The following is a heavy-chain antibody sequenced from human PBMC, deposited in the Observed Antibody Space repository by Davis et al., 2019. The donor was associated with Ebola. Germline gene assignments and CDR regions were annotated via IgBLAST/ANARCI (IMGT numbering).Heavy chain of an antibody. CDR1: GYTFTSYG. V-gene: IGHV1-18*01. CDR3: ARFYYYDSSGYPEFDY. D-gene: IGHD3-22*01. Sequence: ASVKVSCKASGYTFTSYGISWVRQAPGQGLEWMGWISAYNGNTNYAQKLQGRVTMTTDTSTSTAYMELRSLRSDDTAVYYCARFYYYDSSGYPEFDYWGQGTLVTVSS. J-gene: IGHJ4*02. CDR2: ISAYNGNT.